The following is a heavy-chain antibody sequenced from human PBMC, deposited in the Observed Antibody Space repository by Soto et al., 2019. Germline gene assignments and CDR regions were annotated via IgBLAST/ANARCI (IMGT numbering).Heavy chain of an antibody. D-gene: IGHD3-10*01. CDR2: ISAYNGNT. CDR1: GYTFTNYG. CDR3: ASLGDGSGKRGWFDP. J-gene: IGHJ5*02. V-gene: IGHV1-18*01. Sequence: QVQLVQSGAEVKKPGASVKVSCKASGYTFTNYGITWVRQAPGQGLEWMGWISAYNGNTNYAQNLQGRVTMTTDTSTSTAYMELRSLSADDTAVYYCASLGDGSGKRGWFDPWGQGTLVTVSS.